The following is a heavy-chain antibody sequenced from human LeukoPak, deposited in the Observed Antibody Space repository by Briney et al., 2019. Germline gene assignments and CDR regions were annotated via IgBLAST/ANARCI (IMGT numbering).Heavy chain of an antibody. J-gene: IGHJ4*02. D-gene: IGHD5-24*01. Sequence: GGSLRLSCAASGFTFSSYSMNWVRQAPGKGLEWVSSISSSSSYIYYADSVKGRFTISRDNAKNSLYLQMNSLRAEDTAVYYCARDVGVFWVATITGFDYWGQGTLVTVSS. CDR3: ARDVGVFWVATITGFDY. CDR1: GFTFSSYS. CDR2: ISSSSSYI. V-gene: IGHV3-21*01.